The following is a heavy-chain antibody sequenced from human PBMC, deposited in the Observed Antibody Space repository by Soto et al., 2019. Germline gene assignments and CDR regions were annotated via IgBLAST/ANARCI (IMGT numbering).Heavy chain of an antibody. D-gene: IGHD3-3*02. CDR2: IYTGDGT. Sequence: EVQLVESGGGLVQPGGSLRLSCAASRFTVSSNYMSWARQAPGKGLEWVSVIYTGDGTYYADSVKGRFTISRDNSKNTLYLQMNSLRAEDTAVYYCARGQLLAVRWGQGTLVTVSS. J-gene: IGHJ4*02. CDR3: ARGQLLAVR. CDR1: RFTVSSNY. V-gene: IGHV3-66*01.